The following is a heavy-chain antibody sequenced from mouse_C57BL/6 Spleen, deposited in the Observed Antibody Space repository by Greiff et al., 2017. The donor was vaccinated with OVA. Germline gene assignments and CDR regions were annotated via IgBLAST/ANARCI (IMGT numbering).Heavy chain of an antibody. CDR3: ARVYDCYISFAY. CDR2: ISDGGSYP. CDR1: GFTFSSYA. V-gene: IGHV5-4*01. J-gene: IGHJ3*01. D-gene: IGHD2-3*01. Sequence: EVQLVESGGGLVKPGGSLKLSCAASGFTFSSYAMSWVRQTPEQRLEWVATISDGGSYPYYPDNVKGRFTLSRDKAKNNLYLKMSNLKSEDTAMYSCARVYDCYISFAYWGQGTLVTVSA.